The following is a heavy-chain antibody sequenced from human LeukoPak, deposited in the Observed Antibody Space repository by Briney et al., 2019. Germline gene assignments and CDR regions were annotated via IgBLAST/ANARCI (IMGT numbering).Heavy chain of an antibody. Sequence: GGSLRLSCAASGFTFSNYAVTWVRQAPGKGLEWVSTIIDDGRTYYTDSVEGRFTVSRDDSKDTLYLQMNSLRAEDTAVYYCAKDGEGQLPVNAFDIWGQGTMVTVSS. CDR3: AKDGEGQLPVNAFDI. D-gene: IGHD4-23*01. J-gene: IGHJ3*02. CDR2: IIDDGRT. CDR1: GFTFSNYA. V-gene: IGHV3-23*01.